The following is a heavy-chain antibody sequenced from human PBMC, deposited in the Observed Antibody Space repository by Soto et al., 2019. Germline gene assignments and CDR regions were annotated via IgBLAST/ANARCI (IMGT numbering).Heavy chain of an antibody. D-gene: IGHD3-10*01. V-gene: IGHV1-8*01. CDR2: MNPNSGTT. Sequence: QVHLVQSGAEVKKPGASVKVSCKASGYTFTNYDINWVRQAPGQGLEWMGWMNPNSGTTGYAQKFQGRVAMTRDTSINTAYMELSSLRSEDTAVYYCVRLQVRGVIIPWGQGTLVTVSS. CDR3: VRLQVRGVIIP. J-gene: IGHJ5*02. CDR1: GYTFTNYD.